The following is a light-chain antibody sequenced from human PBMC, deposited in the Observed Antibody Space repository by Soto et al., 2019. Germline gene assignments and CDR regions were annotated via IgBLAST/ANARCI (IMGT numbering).Light chain of an antibody. J-gene: IGLJ3*02. CDR2: EVN. CDR1: SKDVGDNDH. CDR3: SSYTARGV. Sequence: QSALTQPPSASGSPGQSVTISCSGTSKDVGDNDHVSWYQQHPGKAPKLWISEVNKRPSGVPDRFSGSKSGNTASLTVSGLRAEDEADYYCSSYTARGVFGGGTKLTVL. V-gene: IGLV2-8*01.